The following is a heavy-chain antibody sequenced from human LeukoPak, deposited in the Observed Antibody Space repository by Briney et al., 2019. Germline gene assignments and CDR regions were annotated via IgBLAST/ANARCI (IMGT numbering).Heavy chain of an antibody. D-gene: IGHD4-17*01. CDR2: IYTSGST. CDR1: GGSISSGSYY. Sequence: SETLSLTCTVSGGSISSGSYYWSWLRQPAGKGLEWIGRIYTSGSTNYNPSLKSRVAISVDTSKNQFSLKLSSVTAADTAVYYCARVLVGDYGVSYWYFDLWGRGTLVTVSS. J-gene: IGHJ2*01. CDR3: ARVLVGDYGVSYWYFDL. V-gene: IGHV4-61*02.